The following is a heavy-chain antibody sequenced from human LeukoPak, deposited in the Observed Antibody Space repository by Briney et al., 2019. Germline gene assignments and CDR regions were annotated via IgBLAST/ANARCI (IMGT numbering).Heavy chain of an antibody. V-gene: IGHV3-23*01. CDR2: ISGSGGRT. D-gene: IGHD3-22*01. Sequence: GGSLRLSCAVSGITLSNYGMSWVRQAPGKGLEWVAGISGSGGRTKYADSMKGRFTISRDNSKNTLYLQMNSLRAEDTAVYFCAKRGVVIRVILVGFHKEAYYFDSWGQGALVTVSS. CDR3: AKRGVVIRVILVGFHKEAYYFDS. J-gene: IGHJ4*02. CDR1: GITLSNYG.